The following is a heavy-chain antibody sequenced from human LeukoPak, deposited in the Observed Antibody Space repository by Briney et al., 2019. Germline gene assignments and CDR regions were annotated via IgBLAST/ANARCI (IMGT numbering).Heavy chain of an antibody. V-gene: IGHV4-59*01. CDR3: ARGVYIAAAQYGY. Sequence: PSETLSLTCTVSGGSIGTYSWTWIRQPPGKGLEWIGYIYYSGTTNYNPSLKSRVTISVDTSKNQFSLKLSSVTAADTAGYYCARGVYIAAAQYGYWGQGTLVTVSS. CDR2: IYYSGTT. CDR1: GGSIGTYS. D-gene: IGHD6-13*01. J-gene: IGHJ4*02.